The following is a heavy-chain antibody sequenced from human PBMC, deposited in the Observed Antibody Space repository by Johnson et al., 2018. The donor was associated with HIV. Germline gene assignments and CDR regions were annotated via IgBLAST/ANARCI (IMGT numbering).Heavy chain of an antibody. J-gene: IGHJ3*02. CDR1: GFTFSNYD. Sequence: VQLVESGGGLVQPGGSLRLSCAASGFTFSNYDMHWVRQASGKGLDWVSAIGTAGDTYYPGSVKGRFTISRDNSKNTLYLQMNSLRAEDTAVYYCARDRYYDSSGSHAFDIWGQGTMVTVSS. V-gene: IGHV3-13*01. D-gene: IGHD3-22*01. CDR2: IGTAGDT. CDR3: ARDRYYDSSGSHAFDI.